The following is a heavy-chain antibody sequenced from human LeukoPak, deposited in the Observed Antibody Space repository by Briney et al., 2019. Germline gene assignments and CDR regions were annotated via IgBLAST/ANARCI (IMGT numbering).Heavy chain of an antibody. CDR2: ISSGGGTI. Sequence: GGSLRLSCAASGFTFSSYEMNWVRQAPGKGLELVSYISSGGGTIYYADSVKGRFTISRDNAKNSLYLQMNSLRAEDTAVYYCARDRGLDYWGQGTLVTVSS. CDR1: GFTFSSYE. D-gene: IGHD3-10*01. J-gene: IGHJ4*02. CDR3: ARDRGLDY. V-gene: IGHV3-48*03.